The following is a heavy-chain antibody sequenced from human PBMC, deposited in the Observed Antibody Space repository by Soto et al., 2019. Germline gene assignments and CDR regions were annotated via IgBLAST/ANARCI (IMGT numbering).Heavy chain of an antibody. CDR3: TRFMVRGVIGP. J-gene: IGHJ5*02. D-gene: IGHD3-10*01. V-gene: IGHV1-8*01. Sequence: QEQLVQSGAEVKKPGASVKVSCKASGYTFTTYDINWVRQATGQGLEWMGWMNPNSGNTGYAQKFQGRSTRTRDTSMSTAYMELSNLRSEDTAVYYCTRFMVRGVIGPWGQGTPVTVSS. CDR1: GYTFTTYD. CDR2: MNPNSGNT.